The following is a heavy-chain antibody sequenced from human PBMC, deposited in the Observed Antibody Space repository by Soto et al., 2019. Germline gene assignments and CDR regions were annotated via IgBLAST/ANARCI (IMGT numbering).Heavy chain of an antibody. D-gene: IGHD2-2*01. V-gene: IGHV1-46*01. CDR2: INPSGGST. J-gene: IGHJ4*02. CDR1: GYTFTSYY. CDR3: ARELGADYCSSTSCYSGDY. Sequence: ASVKVSCKASGYTFTSYYMHWVRQAPGQGLEWMGIINPSGGSTSYAQKFQGRVTMTRDTSTSTVYMELSSLRSEDTAVYHCARELGADYCSSTSCYSGDYWGQGTLVTVSS.